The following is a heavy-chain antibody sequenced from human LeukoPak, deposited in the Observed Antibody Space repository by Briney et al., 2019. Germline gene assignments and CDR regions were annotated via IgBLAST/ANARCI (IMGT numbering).Heavy chain of an antibody. Sequence: SETLSLTCAVSGGSISSGGYSWSWIRQPPGKGLERIGYIYHSGSTYYNPSLKSRVTMSVDRSKNQFSLKLSSVTAADTAVYYCARDQGGTTGYFDLWGRGTLVTVSS. CDR1: GGSISSGGYS. CDR3: ARDQGGTTGYFDL. V-gene: IGHV4-30-2*01. J-gene: IGHJ2*01. D-gene: IGHD1-7*01. CDR2: IYHSGST.